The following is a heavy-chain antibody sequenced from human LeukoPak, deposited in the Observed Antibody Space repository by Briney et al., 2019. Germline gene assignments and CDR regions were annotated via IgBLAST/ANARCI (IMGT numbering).Heavy chain of an antibody. Sequence: SETLSLTCIVSGGSTSSTSYYWGWIRQPPGKDLEWIGSIYSSGSTYYNPSLKSRVTISVDTSKNQFSLKLSSVTAADTAVYYCARPNYGGNPRDAFDIWGQGTMVTVSS. CDR3: ARPNYGGNPRDAFDI. D-gene: IGHD4-23*01. V-gene: IGHV4-39*07. J-gene: IGHJ3*02. CDR1: GGSTSSTSYY. CDR2: IYSSGST.